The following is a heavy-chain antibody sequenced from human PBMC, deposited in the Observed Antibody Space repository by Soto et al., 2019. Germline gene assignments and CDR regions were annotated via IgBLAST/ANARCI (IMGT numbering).Heavy chain of an antibody. CDR2: TYDRSKWYN. CDR3: ARDQGITIFGVVIILTMDV. J-gene: IGHJ6*02. Sequence: PSQTLSLTCAISGDSVSSNSAAWNWIRQSPSRGLEWLGRTYDRSKWYNDYAVSVKSRIPINPDTSKNQFSLQLNSVTPEDTAVYYCARDQGITIFGVVIILTMDVWGQGTTVTVSS. V-gene: IGHV6-1*01. D-gene: IGHD3-3*01. CDR1: GDSVSSNSAA.